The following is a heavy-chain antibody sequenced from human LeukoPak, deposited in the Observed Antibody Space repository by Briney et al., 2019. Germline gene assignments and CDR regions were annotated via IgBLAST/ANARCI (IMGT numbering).Heavy chain of an antibody. D-gene: IGHD5-12*01. CDR1: GYTFTGYY. Sequence: ASVKVSCKASGYTFTGYYIHWVRQAPGQGLEWMGWINPNSGGTNYAQKFQGRVTMTRDTSISTAYMEPSRLRSDDTAVYYCARDRVLRGYSGYRLGYWGQGTLVTVSS. J-gene: IGHJ4*02. V-gene: IGHV1-2*02. CDR3: ARDRVLRGYSGYRLGY. CDR2: INPNSGGT.